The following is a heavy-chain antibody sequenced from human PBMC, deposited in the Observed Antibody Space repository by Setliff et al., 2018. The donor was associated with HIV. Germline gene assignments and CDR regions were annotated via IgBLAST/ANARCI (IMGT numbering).Heavy chain of an antibody. V-gene: IGHV1-69*13. CDR2: IIPILGTT. CDR1: RGTFTSYT. CDR3: ARGSNWFDP. J-gene: IGHJ5*02. Sequence: SVKVSCKASRGTFTSYTINWVRQAPGQGPEWMGGIIPILGTTKYPQKFQGRVSITADESTSTVYMELSSLRSEDTAVYYCARGSNWFDPWGQGTLVTVSS.